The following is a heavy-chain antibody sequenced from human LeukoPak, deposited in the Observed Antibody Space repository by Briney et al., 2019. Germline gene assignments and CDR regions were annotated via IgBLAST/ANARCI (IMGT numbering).Heavy chain of an antibody. CDR1: GYTFTSYG. CDR2: ISAYNGNT. D-gene: IGHD2-2*01. Sequence: GASVKVSCKASGYTFTSYGISWVRQAPGQGLEWMGWISAYNGNTNYAQKLQGRVTMTTDTSTSTAYMELRSLRSDDTAVYYCEGGYCSSTNCSRRFDAYWGREPLVTVSS. J-gene: IGHJ4*02. CDR3: EGGYCSSTNCSRRFDAY. V-gene: IGHV1-18*01.